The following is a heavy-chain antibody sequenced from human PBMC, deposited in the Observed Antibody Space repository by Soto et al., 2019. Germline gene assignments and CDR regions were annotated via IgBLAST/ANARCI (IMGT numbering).Heavy chain of an antibody. D-gene: IGHD7-27*01. CDR1: GFTFSSYA. V-gene: IGHV3-23*01. J-gene: IGHJ4*02. Sequence: PGGSLRLSCAASGFTFSSYAMSWVRQAPGKGLEWVSAISGSGGSIYYADSVKGRFTISRDNSKNTLYLQMNSLGAEDTAVYYCAKDPLGIRGGYYFDYWGQGTLVTVSS. CDR2: ISGSGGSI. CDR3: AKDPLGIRGGYYFDY.